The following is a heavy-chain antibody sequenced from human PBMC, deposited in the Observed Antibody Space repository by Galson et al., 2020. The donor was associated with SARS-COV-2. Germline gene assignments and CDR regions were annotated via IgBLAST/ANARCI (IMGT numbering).Heavy chain of an antibody. Sequence: SETLSLTCTVSGGSISSGSYYWSWIRQPAGKGLEWIGRIYTSGSTNYNPSLKSRVTISVDTSKNQFSLKLSSVTAADTAVYYCAREIQLWLLRDGYNYNYFDYWGQGTLVTVSS. V-gene: IGHV4-61*02. J-gene: IGHJ4*02. CDR2: IYTSGST. D-gene: IGHD5-18*01. CDR3: AREIQLWLLRDGYNYNYFDY. CDR1: GGSISSGSYY.